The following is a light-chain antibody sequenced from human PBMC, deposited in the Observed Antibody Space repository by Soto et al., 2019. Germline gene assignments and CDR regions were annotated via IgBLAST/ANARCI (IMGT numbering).Light chain of an antibody. V-gene: IGKV3-20*01. CDR2: GAS. CDR3: QQYNTYSRT. J-gene: IGKJ1*01. CDR1: QSVSSSY. Sequence: EVVLTQSPATLSVSPGERATLSCRASQSVSSSYLAWYQQKPGQAPRLLIYGASSRATGIPDRFSGSGSGTDFTLTISSLQPDDFATYYCQQYNTYSRTFGQGTKVDIK.